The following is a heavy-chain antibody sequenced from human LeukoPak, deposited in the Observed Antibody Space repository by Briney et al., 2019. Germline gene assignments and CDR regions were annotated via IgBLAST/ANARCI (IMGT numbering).Heavy chain of an antibody. CDR3: ARAPSPTSIVVVPAASKYYYYGMDV. Sequence: GASVKVSCKASGGTFSSYAISWVRQAPGQGLEWMGRINPNSGGTNYAQKFQGRVTMTRDTSISTAYMGLSRLRSDDTAVYYCARAPSPTSIVVVPAASKYYYYGMDVWGQGTTVTVSS. CDR2: INPNSGGT. CDR1: GGTFSSYA. V-gene: IGHV1-2*06. J-gene: IGHJ6*02. D-gene: IGHD2-2*01.